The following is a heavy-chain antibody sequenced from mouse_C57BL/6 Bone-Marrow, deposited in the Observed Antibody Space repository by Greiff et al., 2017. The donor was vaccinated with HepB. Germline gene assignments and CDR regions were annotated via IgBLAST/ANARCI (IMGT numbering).Heavy chain of an antibody. CDR2: INPDSSTI. CDR1: GIAFSRYW. Sequence: EASGIAFSRYWMSWVRRAPGKGLEWIGEINPDSSTINYAPSLKDKFIISRDNAKNTLYLQMSKVRSEDTALYYCARPGTTTVSPYAMDYWGQGTSVTVSS. V-gene: IGHV4-1*01. CDR3: ARPGTTTVSPYAMDY. D-gene: IGHD1-1*01. J-gene: IGHJ4*01.